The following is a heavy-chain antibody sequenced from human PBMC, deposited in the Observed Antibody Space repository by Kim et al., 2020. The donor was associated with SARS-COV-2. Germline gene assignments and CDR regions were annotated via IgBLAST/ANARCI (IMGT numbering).Heavy chain of an antibody. CDR2: MSYSGST. Sequence: SETLSLTCTVSGDSISSGGYYWSWIRQHPGKGLEWIGYMSYSGSTYYNPFLKSRLTMSVDTSKNQLSLKLSSVTAAVTAVYYCARVEVVVTATPRGNAEYFQHWGQGTLVNVSS. D-gene: IGHD2-21*02. V-gene: IGHV4-31*03. CDR3: ARVEVVVTATPRGNAEYFQH. CDR1: GDSISSGGYY. J-gene: IGHJ1*01.